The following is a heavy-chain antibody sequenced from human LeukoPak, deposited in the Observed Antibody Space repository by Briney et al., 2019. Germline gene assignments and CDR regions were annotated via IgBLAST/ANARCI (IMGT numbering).Heavy chain of an antibody. CDR3: ARDYYGLNWFDP. CDR1: GFTFSSYA. V-gene: IGHV3-30*04. J-gene: IGHJ5*02. CDR2: ISYDGSNK. Sequence: GGSLRLSCAASGFTFSSYAMHWVRQAPGKGLEWVVVISYDGSNKYYADSVKGRFTISRDNSKNTLYLQMKSLRAEDTAVYYCARDYYGLNWFDPWGQGTLVTVSS. D-gene: IGHD3-10*01.